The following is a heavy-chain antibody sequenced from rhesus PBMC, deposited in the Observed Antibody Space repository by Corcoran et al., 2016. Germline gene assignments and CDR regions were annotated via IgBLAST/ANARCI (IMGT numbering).Heavy chain of an antibody. CDR1: GFTFTSFA. V-gene: IGHV3-103*01. Sequence: EVHLVETGGGLVQPGVSLRLSCAASGFTFTSFAMQWVRLAPGKGLEWISDVDRGGGTTYDADSVKGRYTRSRDNSKNTFSLQMNSLRVEDTAVYYCSSVLDFWGQGVLVTVSS. J-gene: IGHJ4*01. CDR3: SSVLDF. CDR2: VDRGGGTT. D-gene: IGHD2-15*01.